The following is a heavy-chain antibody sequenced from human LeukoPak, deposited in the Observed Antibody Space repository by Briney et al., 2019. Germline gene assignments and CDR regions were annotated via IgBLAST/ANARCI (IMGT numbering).Heavy chain of an antibody. CDR2: ISYDGSNN. D-gene: IGHD3-3*01. Sequence: PGGSLRLSCAASGFTFSSYAMHWVRQAPGKGLEWVAVISYDGSNNHYADSVKCRFTISIDNSMNMLYLQMNSLRAEETAVYYCARDHYYDFWSGYYKAYYYYYGMDVCGQGTTVTVSS. CDR3: ARDHYYDFWSGYYKAYYYYYGMDV. CDR1: GFTFSSYA. V-gene: IGHV3-30*14. J-gene: IGHJ6*02.